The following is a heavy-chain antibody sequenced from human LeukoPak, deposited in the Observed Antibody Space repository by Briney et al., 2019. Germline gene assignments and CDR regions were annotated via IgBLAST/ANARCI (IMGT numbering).Heavy chain of an antibody. D-gene: IGHD3-22*01. CDR2: ISSSGSTI. CDR3: ARAPLGDYDSSGHAGFDY. J-gene: IGHJ4*02. CDR1: GFTFSSYE. V-gene: IGHV3-48*03. Sequence: GGSLRLSCAASGFTFSSYEMNWVRQAPGKGLEWVSYISSSGSTIYYADSVEGRFTISRNNAKNSLYLQMNSLRAEDTAVYYCARAPLGDYDSSGHAGFDYWGQGTMVSVSS.